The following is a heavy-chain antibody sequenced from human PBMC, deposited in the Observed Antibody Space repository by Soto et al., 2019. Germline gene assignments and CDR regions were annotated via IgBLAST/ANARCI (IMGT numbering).Heavy chain of an antibody. CDR1: GGTFSSYA. CDR3: ARVPHYYDGSGYPRRDGWFGP. V-gene: IGHV1-69*13. Sequence: GASVKVSCKASGGTFSSYAISWVRQAPGQGLEWMGGIIPIFGTANYAQKFQGRVTITADESTSTAYMELSSLRSEDTAVYYCARVPHYYDGSGYPRRDGWFGPWGQGTLGTVAS. CDR2: IIPIFGTA. J-gene: IGHJ5*02. D-gene: IGHD3-22*01.